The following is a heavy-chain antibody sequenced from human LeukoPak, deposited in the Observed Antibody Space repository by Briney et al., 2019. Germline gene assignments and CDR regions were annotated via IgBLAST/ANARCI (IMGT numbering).Heavy chain of an antibody. CDR2: ILSDGSST. J-gene: IGHJ5*02. CDR3: ARVSITRANWFDP. Sequence: HPGQSLRLSCAASGFTFSDYWMVWVRQAPGKGLVWVSRILSDGSSTSYADSVKGPFTISRDISKNTLYMQMNSMRAEDTAVYYCARVSITRANWFDPWGQGTLVTVSS. CDR1: GFTFSDYW. V-gene: IGHV3-74*01. D-gene: IGHD2-2*01.